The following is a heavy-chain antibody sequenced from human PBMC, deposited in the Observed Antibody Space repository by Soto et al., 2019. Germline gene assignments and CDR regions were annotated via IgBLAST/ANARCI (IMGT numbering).Heavy chain of an antibody. V-gene: IGHV3-23*01. D-gene: IGHD3-22*01. CDR2: ISRRGDTT. J-gene: IGHJ3*02. CDR3: ARIQPGYDPSGYFSDFDI. Sequence: PGGSLRLSCAASGFTFTTYAMSWVRQAPGKGLEWVSVISRRGDTTYYADPVKGRFTISRDNSKNTLYLQMNSLRAEDRDVYYSARIQPGYDPSGYFSDFDIWGQGTMVTVS. CDR1: GFTFTTYA.